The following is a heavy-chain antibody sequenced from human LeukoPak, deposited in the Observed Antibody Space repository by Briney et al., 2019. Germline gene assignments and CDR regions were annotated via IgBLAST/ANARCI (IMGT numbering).Heavy chain of an antibody. CDR3: ARLVAARLSWFDP. CDR2: MNPNRGKT. V-gene: IGHV1-8*01. Sequence: ASVKVSCKASGYTFTSYDINGGRLATGQGLEWMGWMNPNRGKTGYAQQFQGRFTMTRNTSISTAYMELSSLRSDDTAVYYCARLVAARLSWFDPWGQGTLVTVSS. D-gene: IGHD6-6*01. CDR1: GYTFTSYD. J-gene: IGHJ5*02.